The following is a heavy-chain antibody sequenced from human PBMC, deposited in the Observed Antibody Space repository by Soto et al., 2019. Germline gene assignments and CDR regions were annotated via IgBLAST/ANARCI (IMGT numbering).Heavy chain of an antibody. CDR1: GFTFSSYG. Sequence: QVQLVESGGSVVQPGRSVRLSCAASGFTFSSYGMHWVRQAPGKGLEWVAVISYDGSNKYYADSVKGRFTISRDNSKNTLYLQMNSLRAEDTAVYYCAKGVLGYCSGGSCYPFDYWGQGTLVTVSS. J-gene: IGHJ4*02. D-gene: IGHD2-15*01. CDR3: AKGVLGYCSGGSCYPFDY. CDR2: ISYDGSNK. V-gene: IGHV3-30*18.